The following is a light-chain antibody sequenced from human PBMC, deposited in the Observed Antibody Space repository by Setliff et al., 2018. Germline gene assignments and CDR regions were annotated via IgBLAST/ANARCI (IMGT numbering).Light chain of an antibody. CDR3: GSFSSTTTFYV. Sequence: QSALTQPASVSGSPGQSVTISCTGTYSDIGGHDRVSWYQQPPGAAPKLIIYEVFHRPSGVPVRFSGSKSGTTASLTISGLQAEDEADYFCGSFSSTTTFYVFGPGTKVTVL. CDR1: YSDIGGHDR. CDR2: EVF. V-gene: IGLV2-18*02. J-gene: IGLJ1*01.